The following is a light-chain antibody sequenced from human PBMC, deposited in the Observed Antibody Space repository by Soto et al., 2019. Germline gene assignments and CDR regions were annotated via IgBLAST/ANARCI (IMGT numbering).Light chain of an antibody. CDR1: KSVSNY. V-gene: IGKV3-20*01. CDR3: QQYGSSLT. Sequence: EFLLTQSPGTLSLSPGERATLACRASKSVSNYLAWYQQKSGQAPRLLIYGASSRASGIPDRFSGSGSGTDFTLTISRVEPEDFAVYYCQQYGSSLTFGLGTKVDIK. J-gene: IGKJ1*01. CDR2: GAS.